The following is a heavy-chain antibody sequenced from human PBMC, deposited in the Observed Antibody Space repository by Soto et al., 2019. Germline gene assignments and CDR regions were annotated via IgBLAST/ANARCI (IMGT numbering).Heavy chain of an antibody. J-gene: IGHJ3*02. CDR2: ISSSGSTI. V-gene: IGHV3-11*01. CDR1: GFTFSDYY. Sequence: GGSLRLSCAASGFTFSDYYMSWIRQAPGKGLEWVSYISSSGSTIYYADSVKGRFTISRDNAKNSLYLQMNSLRAEDTAVYYCARVEGFNDYGDYVGGDAFDIWGQGTMVTVSS. CDR3: ARVEGFNDYGDYVGGDAFDI. D-gene: IGHD4-17*01.